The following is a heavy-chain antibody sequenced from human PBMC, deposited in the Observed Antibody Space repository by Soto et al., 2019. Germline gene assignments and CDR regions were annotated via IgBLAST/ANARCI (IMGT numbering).Heavy chain of an antibody. CDR2: INHSGST. CDR3: ASLPNPKTYYYGSGSYRKDAFDI. D-gene: IGHD3-10*01. Sequence: QVQLQQWGAGLLKPSETLSLTCAVYGGSFSGYYWSWIRQPPGKGLEWIGEINHSGSTNYNPSLKSRVTISVDTSKNQFSLKLSSVTAADTAVYYCASLPNPKTYYYGSGSYRKDAFDIWGQGTMVTVSS. CDR1: GGSFSGYY. V-gene: IGHV4-34*01. J-gene: IGHJ3*02.